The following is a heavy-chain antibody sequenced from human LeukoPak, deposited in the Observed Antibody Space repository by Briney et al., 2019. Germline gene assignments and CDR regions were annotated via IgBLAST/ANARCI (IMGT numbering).Heavy chain of an antibody. J-gene: IGHJ4*02. CDR1: GGSISSYY. CDR2: IYYSGST. Sequence: EASETLSLTCTVSGGSISSYYWSWIQQPPGKGLEWIGYIYYSGSTNYNPSLKSRVTISVDTSKNQFSLKLSSVTAADTAVYYCARGRYFDWLFDYWGQGTLVTVSS. CDR3: ARGRYFDWLFDY. D-gene: IGHD3-9*01. V-gene: IGHV4-59*01.